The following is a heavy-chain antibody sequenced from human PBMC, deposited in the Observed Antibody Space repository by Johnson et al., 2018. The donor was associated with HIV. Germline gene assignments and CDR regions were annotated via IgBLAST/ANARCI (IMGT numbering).Heavy chain of an antibody. CDR3: ARDGTSRGGAFDI. J-gene: IGHJ3*02. V-gene: IGHV3-30*04. D-gene: IGHD6-13*01. CDR2: ISFDGSDK. Sequence: QVQLVESGGGVVRPGRSLRLSCAVSGLTFSNYPMHWVRQAPGKGLDWVAVISFDGSDKYYADSVKGRRTISRDSSRNTLYLEMNSLRAEDTAVYYCARDGTSRGGAFDIWGQGTTVTVSS. CDR1: GLTFSNYP.